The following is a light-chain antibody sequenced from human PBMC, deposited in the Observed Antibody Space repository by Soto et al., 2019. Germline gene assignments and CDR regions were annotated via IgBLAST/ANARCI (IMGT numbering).Light chain of an antibody. CDR2: AAS. CDR3: QQYGNSPLT. CDR1: QSVTSSY. J-gene: IGKJ4*01. V-gene: IGKV3-20*01. Sequence: IVLTQSPGTLSLSPGERATLSCRASQSVTSSYLAWDQQKPGQAPRLLIYAASSRATGIPDRFSGSGSGTDFTLTISRLEPEDFAVYYCQQYGNSPLTFGGGTKVEIK.